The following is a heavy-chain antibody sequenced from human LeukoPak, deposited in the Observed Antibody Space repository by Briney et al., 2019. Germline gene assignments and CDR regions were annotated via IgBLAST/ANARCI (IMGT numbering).Heavy chain of an antibody. CDR3: AKDRGQIYYNYYMDA. CDR2: LGGGGTDT. D-gene: IGHD3-10*01. Sequence: GSLRLSLSTSGITFSTFTIDRVRQPPGEGVGGVSTLGGGGTDTYYADSVKGRFTVSRDNSKNTLYLHMNSLRAEDTAVYYCAKDRGQIYYNYYMDAWGKGTTVTVSS. CDR1: GITFSTFT. J-gene: IGHJ6*03. V-gene: IGHV3-23*01.